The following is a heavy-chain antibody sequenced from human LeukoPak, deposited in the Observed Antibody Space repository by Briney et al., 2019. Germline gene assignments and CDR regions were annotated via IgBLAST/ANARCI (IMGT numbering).Heavy chain of an antibody. J-gene: IGHJ5*02. V-gene: IGHV1-3*01. Sequence: ASVKVSCKASGDTFTSYAMHWVRQAPGQRLEWMGWINAGKGDTKYSQKFQSSVTITRDTSASTAYMELSTRRSEDTAVYYCAGGYCSSTSWYAFSNWFDTWGQGTLVTVSS. CDR3: AGGYCSSTSWYAFSNWFDT. CDR1: GDTFTSYA. D-gene: IGHD2-2*01. CDR2: INAGKGDT.